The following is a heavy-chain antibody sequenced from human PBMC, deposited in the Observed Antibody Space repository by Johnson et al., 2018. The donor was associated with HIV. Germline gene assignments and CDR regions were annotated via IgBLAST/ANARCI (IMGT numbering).Heavy chain of an antibody. CDR1: GFTVSSNY. J-gene: IGHJ3*02. D-gene: IGHD1-26*01. CDR3: AKYGGGGTYFSAFDI. Sequence: VQLVESGGGLIQPGGSLRLSCAASGFTVSSNYMSWVRQAPGKGLEWVSVIYSGGSTYYADSVKGRFTISRDNSKNTLYLQMNSLGAEETAVYYCAKYGGGGTYFSAFDIWGQGTKVTVSS. CDR2: IYSGGST. V-gene: IGHV3-53*01.